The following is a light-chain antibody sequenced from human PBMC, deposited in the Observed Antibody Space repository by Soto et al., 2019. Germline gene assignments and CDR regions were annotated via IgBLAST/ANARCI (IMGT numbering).Light chain of an antibody. CDR3: QQYGSSPPDT. V-gene: IGKV3-20*01. CDR1: QSVSSTY. J-gene: IGKJ2*01. CDR2: GTS. Sequence: EIVLTQSPGALSLSPGERATLSCRVSQSVSSTYLGWYQQKPGQAPRLLIYGTSNRASGIPDRFSGSGSGTDFTLTISRLEPEDLAVYYCQQYGSSPPDTFGQGTKLEIK.